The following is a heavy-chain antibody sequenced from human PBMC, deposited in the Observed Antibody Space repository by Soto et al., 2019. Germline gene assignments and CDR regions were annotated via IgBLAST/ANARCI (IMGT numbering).Heavy chain of an antibody. CDR3: AHSADLTGNWNGGSFDF. CDR1: GFSLTARPVG. J-gene: IGHJ4*02. Sequence: QITLKESGPTRVKPTQTLTLTCTFSGFSLTARPVGVGWIRQPPGKALEGLGIIYWDDDKRYSPSLKSRITITKYTSKNKVDLTMTNMDPVDTATYYCAHSADLTGNWNGGSFDFWGQGALVTVSS. CDR2: IYWDDDK. D-gene: IGHD1-1*01. V-gene: IGHV2-5*02.